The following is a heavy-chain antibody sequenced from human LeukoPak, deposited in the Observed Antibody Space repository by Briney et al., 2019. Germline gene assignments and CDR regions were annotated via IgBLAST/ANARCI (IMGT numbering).Heavy chain of an antibody. CDR1: GYTLTELS. D-gene: IGHD3-22*01. V-gene: IGHV1-24*01. CDR3: AIVGSRGYYPRYKYYGMDV. Sequence: ASVKVSCKVSGYTLTELSMHWVRQAPGKGLEWMGGFDPEDGEIIYAQKFQGRVTMSEDTSTDTAYMELSSLRSEDTAVYYCAIVGSRGYYPRYKYYGMDVWGQGTTVTVSS. CDR2: FDPEDGEI. J-gene: IGHJ6*02.